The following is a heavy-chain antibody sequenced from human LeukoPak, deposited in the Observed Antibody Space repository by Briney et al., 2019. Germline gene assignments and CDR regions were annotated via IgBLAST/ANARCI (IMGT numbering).Heavy chain of an antibody. J-gene: IGHJ4*02. V-gene: IGHV3-13*01. D-gene: IGHD6-13*01. CDR2: IDTAGNA. CDR1: EFTFSSYD. Sequence: GGSLRLSCAASEFTFSSYDMHWVRQATGKGLEWVSTIDTAGNAWYPDSVKGRFTISRENAKNSLNLQMNSLRVGDTAVYYCARAKMPGIQTAGRVNYFDSWGQGTLVTVSS. CDR3: ARAKMPGIQTAGRVNYFDS.